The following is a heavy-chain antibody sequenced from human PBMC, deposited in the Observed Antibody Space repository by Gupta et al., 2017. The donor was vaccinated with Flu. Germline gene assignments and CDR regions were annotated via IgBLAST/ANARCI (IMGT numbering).Heavy chain of an antibody. CDR2: INQGGRGN. J-gene: IGHJ4*02. D-gene: IGHD6-13*01. CDR3: DRWQYSSSWYFDY. V-gene: IGHV3-7*01. Sequence: VGQGPGKGREWVDNINQGGRGNHDVDNVKGRFTVSRDNVENSLYLEMNSLRAEDTAVYYCDRWQYSSSWYFDYWGQGTLVTVSS.